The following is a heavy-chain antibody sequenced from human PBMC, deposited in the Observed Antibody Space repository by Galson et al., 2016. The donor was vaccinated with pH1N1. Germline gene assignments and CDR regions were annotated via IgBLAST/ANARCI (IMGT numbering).Heavy chain of an antibody. J-gene: IGHJ4*02. CDR2: IIPVFGII. Sequence: SVKVSCKASGGSFSRHAINWVRQAPGQGLEWMGGIIPVFGIINYAQNFQGRGTITADESTNTAYMELSRLRSEDTAVYYCATAGFGARKSDYWGQGTPVTVSS. CDR1: GGSFSRHA. CDR3: ATAGFGARKSDY. V-gene: IGHV1-69*13. D-gene: IGHD3-10*01.